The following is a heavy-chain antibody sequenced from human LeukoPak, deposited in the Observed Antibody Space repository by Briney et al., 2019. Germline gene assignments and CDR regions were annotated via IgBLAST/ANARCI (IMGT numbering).Heavy chain of an antibody. CDR1: GFSFSSNW. J-gene: IGHJ4*02. V-gene: IGHV3-7*01. CDR2: IKQDGSEK. CDR3: ARDFAANDY. Sequence: GGSLRLSCAASGFSFSSNWMSWVRQAPGKGLEWVANIKQDGSEKYYVDSVKGRFTISRDNAKNSLYLQMNSLRAEDTAVYYCARDFAANDYWGQGTLVTVSS.